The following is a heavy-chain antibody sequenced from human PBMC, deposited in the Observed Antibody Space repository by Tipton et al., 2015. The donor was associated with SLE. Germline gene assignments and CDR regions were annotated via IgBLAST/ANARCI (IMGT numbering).Heavy chain of an antibody. CDR3: ARQGYDSSGYYFDY. CDR2: ISRSGTYI. CDR1: GFTFSNYN. V-gene: IGHV3-21*01. D-gene: IGHD3-22*01. J-gene: IGHJ4*02. Sequence: SLRLSCAASGFTFSNYNMNWVRQAPGKGLEWVSSISRSGTYIYHADSVKGRFTISRDNAKNSLYLQMNSLRAEDTAVYYCARQGYDSSGYYFDYWGQGTLVTVSS.